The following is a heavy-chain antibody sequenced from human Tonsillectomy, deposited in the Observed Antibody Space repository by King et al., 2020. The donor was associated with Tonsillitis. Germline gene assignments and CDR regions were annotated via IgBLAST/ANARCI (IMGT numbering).Heavy chain of an antibody. Sequence: VQLVESGGGVVQPGRSLRLSCAASGFTFSTYLHWVRQAPGKGLEWVAVISFDGNNKYYADSVKGRFTISRDNSKNTLYLQMTTLRAEDTAIYYCARAPFQGGGTFLEYWGQGTLVTVSS. J-gene: IGHJ4*02. D-gene: IGHD3-16*01. CDR1: GFTFSTY. V-gene: IGHV3-30*01. CDR2: ISFDGNNK. CDR3: ARAPFQGGGTFLEY.